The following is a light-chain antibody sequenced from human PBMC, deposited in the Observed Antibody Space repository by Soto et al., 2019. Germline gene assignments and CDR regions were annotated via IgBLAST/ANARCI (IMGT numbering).Light chain of an antibody. V-gene: IGKV3-11*01. CDR3: QQRSNA. CDR2: DAS. J-gene: IGKJ3*01. CDR1: QSVSSY. Sequence: EIVLSQSPATLSLSPGDRATLSCRASQSVSSYLAWYQQKPGQAPRLLIYDASNRATGIPARFSGSGSGTDFTLTISSLEPEDFAVYYCQQRSNAFGPGTKVDIK.